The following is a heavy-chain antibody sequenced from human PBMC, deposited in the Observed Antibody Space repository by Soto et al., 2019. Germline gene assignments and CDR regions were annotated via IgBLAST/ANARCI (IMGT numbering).Heavy chain of an antibody. CDR1: GGTFGTYA. J-gene: IGHJ6*02. V-gene: IGHV1-69*06. D-gene: IGHD2-15*01. CDR3: ATDCSGASCYGASGMDV. Sequence: QVQLEQSGAEVKKPGSSVKVSCKASGGTFGTYAISWVRRAPGQSLEWMGQINAGFGATDLAQMFQGRVTITADKSTTTVYMELSSLRSDDTAVYYYATDCSGASCYGASGMDVWGQGTTVTVSS. CDR2: INAGFGAT.